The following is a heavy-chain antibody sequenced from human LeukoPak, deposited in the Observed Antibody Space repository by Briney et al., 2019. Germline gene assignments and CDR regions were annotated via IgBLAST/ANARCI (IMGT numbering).Heavy chain of an antibody. D-gene: IGHD1-26*01. Sequence: ASVKVSCKASGGTFSNYAFSWVRQAPGQGLEWMGGIIPIFRTTSYAEQFQGRVTITTDESTNAAYLDLSSLRSEDTAIYYCAKDDGSATMGFDSWGQGTLVSVSS. CDR2: IIPIFRTT. V-gene: IGHV1-69*05. CDR1: GGTFSNYA. CDR3: AKDDGSATMGFDS. J-gene: IGHJ5*01.